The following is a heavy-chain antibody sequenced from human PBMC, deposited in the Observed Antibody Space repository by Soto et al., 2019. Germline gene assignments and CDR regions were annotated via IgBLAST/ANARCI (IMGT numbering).Heavy chain of an antibody. V-gene: IGHV4-34*01. CDR1: GETFSVSY. J-gene: IGHJ6*03. D-gene: IGHD3-3*01. Sequence: PSESMYLTCAAGGETFSVSYWTWIRQNPGKGLEWIGGINDSGSTNHKPSLKSRVTMSIDTSKNQFSLNLRSVTAADTGVYYCAKGGRFPEARYYFLDVWGNGTTVTVSS. CDR2: INDSGST. CDR3: AKGGRFPEARYYFLDV.